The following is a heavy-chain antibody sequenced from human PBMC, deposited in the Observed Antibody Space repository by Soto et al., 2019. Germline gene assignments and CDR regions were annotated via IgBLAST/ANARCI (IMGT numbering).Heavy chain of an antibody. V-gene: IGHV3-7*01. CDR2: IKQDGSEK. CDR3: ARSAYCSGGSCYLDFDY. D-gene: IGHD2-15*01. CDR1: RFTFSSYW. J-gene: IGHJ4*02. Sequence: GGSLRLSCAASRFTFSSYWMNWVRQAPGKGLEWVANIKQDGSEKYYVDSVKGRFTISRDNAKNSLYLQMNSLRAEDTAVYYCARSAYCSGGSCYLDFDYRGRGTLVTVSS.